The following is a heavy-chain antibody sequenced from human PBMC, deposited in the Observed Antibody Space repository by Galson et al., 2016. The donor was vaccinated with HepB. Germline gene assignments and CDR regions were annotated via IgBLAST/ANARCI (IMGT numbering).Heavy chain of an antibody. J-gene: IGHJ4*02. CDR3: ARGKYITETGYFFDF. Sequence: SLRLSCAASGFTFSAYAMSWVRQAPGKGPEWVSAISSGGRMFYADSVTGRFTISRDSSKNTLYLQMHSLRAEDTAVYYCARGKYITETGYFFDFWGQGTLVTVSS. V-gene: IGHV3-23*01. CDR1: GFTFSAYA. CDR2: ISSGGRM. D-gene: IGHD3-9*01.